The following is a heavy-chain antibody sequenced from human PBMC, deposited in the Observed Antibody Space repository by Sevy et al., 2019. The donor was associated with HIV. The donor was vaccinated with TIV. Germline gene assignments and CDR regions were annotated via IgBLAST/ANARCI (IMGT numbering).Heavy chain of an antibody. V-gene: IGHV1-8*01. CDR3: ARGPKGVAAAGRPVRLFDP. Sequence: ASVKVSCKASGYTFTSYDINWVRQATGQGLEWMGWMNPNSGNTGYAQKFQGRVTMTRNTSISTAYMELSSLRSEDTAVYYCARGPKGVAAAGRPVRLFDPWGQGTLVTISS. CDR1: GYTFTSYD. D-gene: IGHD6-13*01. CDR2: MNPNSGNT. J-gene: IGHJ5*02.